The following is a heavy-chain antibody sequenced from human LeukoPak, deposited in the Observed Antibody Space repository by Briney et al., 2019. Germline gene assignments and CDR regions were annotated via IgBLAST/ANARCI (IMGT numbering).Heavy chain of an antibody. CDR1: GLTFSSYG. CDR2: ISYDGSNK. Sequence: PGGSLRLSCAASGLTFSSYGMHWVRQAPGKGLEWVAVISYDGSNKYYADSVKGRFTISRDNSKNTLYLQMNSLRAEDTAVYYCARALVGSSWYEKITRLNWFDPWGQGTLVTVSS. V-gene: IGHV3-30*03. J-gene: IGHJ5*02. CDR3: ARALVGSSWYEKITRLNWFDP. D-gene: IGHD6-13*01.